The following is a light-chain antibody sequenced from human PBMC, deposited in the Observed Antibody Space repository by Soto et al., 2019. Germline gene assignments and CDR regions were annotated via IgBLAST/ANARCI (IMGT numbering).Light chain of an antibody. V-gene: IGKV1-5*01. CDR1: QSVNTW. CDR3: QQYSHWR. Sequence: DIQLTQSPSTLSASVGDRVTITCRASQSVNTWLAWYQQKPGKAPKVLIYDASSLESGVPSRFSGSGSGTEFTLTISSLQPDDFATYYCQQYSHWRFGQGTKVDIK. CDR2: DAS. J-gene: IGKJ1*01.